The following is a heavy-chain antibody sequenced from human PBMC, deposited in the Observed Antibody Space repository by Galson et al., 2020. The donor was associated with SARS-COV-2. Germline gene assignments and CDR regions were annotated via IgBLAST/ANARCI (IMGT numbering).Heavy chain of an antibody. D-gene: IGHD6-13*01. CDR1: GFTFSSYE. CDR2: ISSSGSTI. V-gene: IGHV3-48*03. J-gene: IGHJ4*02. Sequence: GGSLRLSCAASGFTFSSYEMNWVRQAPGKGLEWVSYISSSGSTIYYADSVKGRFTISRDNAKNSLYLQMNSLRAEDTAVYYCARGWGIAAAGMWGQGTLVTVSS. CDR3: ARGWGIAAAGM.